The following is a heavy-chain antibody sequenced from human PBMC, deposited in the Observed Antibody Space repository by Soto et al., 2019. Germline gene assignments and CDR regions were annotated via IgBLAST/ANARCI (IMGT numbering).Heavy chain of an antibody. J-gene: IGHJ4*02. CDR1: GFTFSSYA. D-gene: IGHD7-27*01. CDR3: AKASVGMWSDFDY. V-gene: IGHV3-23*01. Sequence: EVQLLESGGGLVQPGGSLTLSCAASGFTFSSYAMSWVRQAPGMGLEWVSAISGGGGNTYYADSVKGRFTISRDNSKRTLYLQMNSLRAEDTAIYSCAKASVGMWSDFDYWGQGTLVTVSS. CDR2: ISGGGGNT.